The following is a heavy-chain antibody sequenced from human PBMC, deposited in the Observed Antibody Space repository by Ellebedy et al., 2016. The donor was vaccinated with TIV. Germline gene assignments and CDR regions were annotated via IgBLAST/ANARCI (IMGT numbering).Heavy chain of an antibody. CDR3: ARSLGLVPVY. J-gene: IGHJ4*02. CDR1: GETIIALS. CDR2: FDPEDGET. Sequence: ASVKVSCXVSGETIIALSMHWVRQAPGKGLEWMGGFDPEDGETIYAQKFQGRVTMTEDTSTDIAYMELSSLTSEDTAVYYCARSLGLVPVYWGQGTLVTVSS. D-gene: IGHD6-19*01. V-gene: IGHV1-24*01.